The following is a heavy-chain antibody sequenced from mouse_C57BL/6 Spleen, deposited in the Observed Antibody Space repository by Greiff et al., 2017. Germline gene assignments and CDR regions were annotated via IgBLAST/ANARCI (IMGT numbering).Heavy chain of an antibody. V-gene: IGHV1-26*01. Sequence: EVQLHQSGPELVKPGASVKISCKASGYTFTDYYMNWVKQSHGKSLEWIGDINPNNGGTSYNQKFKGKATLTVDKSSSTAYMELRSLTSEDSAVYYCARESDYYGNSYGYWDQGTTLTVSS. CDR1: GYTFTDYY. D-gene: IGHD1-1*01. J-gene: IGHJ2*01. CDR2: INPNNGGT. CDR3: ARESDYYGNSYGY.